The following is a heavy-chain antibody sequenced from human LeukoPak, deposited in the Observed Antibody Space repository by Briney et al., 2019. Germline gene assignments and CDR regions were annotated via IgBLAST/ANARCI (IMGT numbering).Heavy chain of an antibody. CDR2: MNPNSGNT. CDR3: ARASYGGNPSPSAVYYYYYYMDV. Sequence: ASVTVSSKASGYTFTSYDINWVRQANGQGIEWMGWMNPNSGNTGYAQKFQGRVTMTRDTSISTAYMELSSLRSEDTAVYYCARASYGGNPSPSAVYYYYYYMDVWGKGTTVTVSS. V-gene: IGHV1-8*01. J-gene: IGHJ6*03. CDR1: GYTFTSYD. D-gene: IGHD4/OR15-4a*01.